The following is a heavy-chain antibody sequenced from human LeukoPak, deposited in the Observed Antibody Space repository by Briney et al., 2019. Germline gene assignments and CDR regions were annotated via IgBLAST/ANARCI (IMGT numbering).Heavy chain of an antibody. CDR1: GFTFSSYS. V-gene: IGHV3-21*01. CDR3: ARAPINYYDSSGSRVAFDI. D-gene: IGHD3-22*01. J-gene: IGHJ3*02. CDR2: ISSSSSYI. Sequence: GGSLRLSCAASGFTFSSYSMNWVRQAPGKGLEWVSSISSSSSYIYYADSVKGRFTISRDNAKNSLYLQMNSLRAEDTAVYYCARAPINYYDSSGSRVAFDIWGQGTMVTVSS.